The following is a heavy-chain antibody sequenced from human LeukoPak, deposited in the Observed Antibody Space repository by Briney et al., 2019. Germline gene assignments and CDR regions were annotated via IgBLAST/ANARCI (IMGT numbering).Heavy chain of an antibody. Sequence: GASVKVSCKASGGTFSSYAISWVRQAPGQGLEWMGRIIPILGIANYAQKFQGRVTITADKSTSTAYMELSSLRSGDTAVYYCAREEGEVDIVATFDYWGQGTLVTFSS. D-gene: IGHD5-12*01. V-gene: IGHV1-69*04. CDR2: IIPILGIA. J-gene: IGHJ4*02. CDR3: AREEGEVDIVATFDY. CDR1: GGTFSSYA.